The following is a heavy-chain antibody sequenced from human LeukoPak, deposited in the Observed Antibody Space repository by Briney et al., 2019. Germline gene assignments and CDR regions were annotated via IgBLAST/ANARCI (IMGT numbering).Heavy chain of an antibody. V-gene: IGHV4-4*07. CDR1: GRSISSYY. J-gene: IGHJ4*02. Sequence: RASETLSLTCTVHGRSISSYYWGWIRQPAGKGLEWIGRIYTSGSTNYNPSLKSRVTMSVATSKNQFSLKLSSVTAADTAVYYCARDRSGSYYYVYWGQGTLVTVSS. CDR3: ARDRSGSYYYVY. D-gene: IGHD1-26*01. CDR2: IYTSGST.